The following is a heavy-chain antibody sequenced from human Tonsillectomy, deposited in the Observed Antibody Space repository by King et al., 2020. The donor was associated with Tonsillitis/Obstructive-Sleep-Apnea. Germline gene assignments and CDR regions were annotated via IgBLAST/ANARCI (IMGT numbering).Heavy chain of an antibody. D-gene: IGHD3-10*01. CDR1: GFSLSTSGMC. J-gene: IGHJ6*03. V-gene: IGHV2-70*11. CDR2: IDWDDDK. CDR3: ARMASYYYGSGSYYYYYMDV. Sequence: TLKESGPALVKPTQTLTLTCTFSGFSLSTSGMCVSWIRQPPGKALEWLARIDWDDDKYYSTSLKTRLTISKDTSKNQVVLTMTNMDPVDTATYYCARMASYYYGSGSYYYYYMDVWGKGTTVTVSS.